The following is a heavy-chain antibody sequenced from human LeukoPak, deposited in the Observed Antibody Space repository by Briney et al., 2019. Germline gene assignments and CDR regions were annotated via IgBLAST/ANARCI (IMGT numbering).Heavy chain of an antibody. Sequence: SETLSLTCSVSGGSISSYYWSWIRQPPGKGLEWIGYIYYSGSTNYNPSLKSRVTISVDTSKNQFSLKLSSVTAADTAVYYCARGPYYYDSSGYYYGGAFDIWGQGTMVTVSS. D-gene: IGHD3-22*01. CDR1: GGSISSYY. CDR2: IYYSGST. CDR3: ARGPYYYDSSGYYYGGAFDI. V-gene: IGHV4-59*01. J-gene: IGHJ3*02.